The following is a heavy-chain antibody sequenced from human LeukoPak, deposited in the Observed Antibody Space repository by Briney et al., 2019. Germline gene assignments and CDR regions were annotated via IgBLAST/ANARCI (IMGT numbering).Heavy chain of an antibody. CDR3: ARERRRYGSGSHTGPNWFDP. J-gene: IGHJ5*02. V-gene: IGHV4-34*01. CDR1: GGSFSGYY. D-gene: IGHD3-10*01. Sequence: SETLSLTCAVYGGSFSGYYWSWIHQPPGKGLEWIGEINHSGSTNYNPSLKSRVTISVDTSKNQFSLKLSSVTAADTAVYYCARERRRYGSGSHTGPNWFDPWGQGTLVTVSS. CDR2: INHSGST.